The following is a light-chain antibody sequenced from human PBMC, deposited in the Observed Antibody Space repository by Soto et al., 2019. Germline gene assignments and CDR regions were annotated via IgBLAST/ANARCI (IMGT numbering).Light chain of an antibody. J-gene: IGLJ1*01. CDR2: EVS. CDR3: SSYTSSSTGVYV. V-gene: IGLV2-14*01. CDR1: SSDVGGYNY. Sequence: QSVLTQPASVSGSPRQSITISCTGTSSDVGGYNYVSWYQQHPGKAPKLMIYEVSNRPSGVSNRFSGSKSGNTASLTISGLQAEDEADYYCSSYTSSSTGVYVFGTGTKVTVL.